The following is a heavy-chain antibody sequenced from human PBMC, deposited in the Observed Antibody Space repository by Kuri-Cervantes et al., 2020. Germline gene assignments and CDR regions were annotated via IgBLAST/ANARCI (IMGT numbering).Heavy chain of an antibody. CDR3: AREDSSGYDLWWFDP. D-gene: IGHD5-12*01. CDR2: ISYDGSNK. J-gene: IGHJ5*02. V-gene: IGHV3-30*03. Sequence: GESLKISCAASGFTFSSYGMHWVRQAPGKGLEWVAVISYDGSNKYYADSVKGRFTISRDNSKNTLYLQMNSLRAEDTAVYYCAREDSSGYDLWWFDPWGQGTLVTVSS. CDR1: GFTFSSYG.